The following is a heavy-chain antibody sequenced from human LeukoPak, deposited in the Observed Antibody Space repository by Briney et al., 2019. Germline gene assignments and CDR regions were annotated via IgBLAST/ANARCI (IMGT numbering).Heavy chain of an antibody. D-gene: IGHD6-6*01. V-gene: IGHV3-64D*06. J-gene: IGHJ4*02. CDR2: ISRNGDTT. CDR3: ARVGGSSDFDY. CDR1: GFTFSTFP. Sequence: GGSLRLSCSASGFTFSTFPMHWVRHAPGKGLEYFSAISRNGDTTYYADSVKGRFTISRDNSKNTLYLQMSSLRPEDTAVYYCARVGGSSDFDYWGQGTLVTVSS.